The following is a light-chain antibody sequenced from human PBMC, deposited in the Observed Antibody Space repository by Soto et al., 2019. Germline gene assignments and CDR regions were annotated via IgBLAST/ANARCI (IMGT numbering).Light chain of an antibody. CDR2: DAS. CDR1: QSVRSY. Sequence: IVLTQSPATLSLFPGERATLSCRASQSVRSYLAWYQQKPGQAPRRLIYDASNRATGIPARFSGSGSGTDFTLTISSLEPEDFAVYYCQQRSYWPLTFGGGTKVEIK. J-gene: IGKJ4*01. V-gene: IGKV3-11*01. CDR3: QQRSYWPLT.